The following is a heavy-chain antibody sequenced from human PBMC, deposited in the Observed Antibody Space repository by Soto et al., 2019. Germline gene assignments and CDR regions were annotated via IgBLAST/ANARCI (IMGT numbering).Heavy chain of an antibody. J-gene: IGHJ4*02. D-gene: IGHD2-2*01. CDR1: VYAFTSYY. V-gene: IGHV1-46*01. CDR3: ARESRLNYFDY. Sequence: VQVSYDASVYAFTSYYMHWVRQAPGQGLEWMGIINPSVGSTSYAQKFQGRVTMTRDTSTSTVYMELSSLRSEDTAVYYCARESRLNYFDYWGQGTLVTVSS. CDR2: INPSVGST.